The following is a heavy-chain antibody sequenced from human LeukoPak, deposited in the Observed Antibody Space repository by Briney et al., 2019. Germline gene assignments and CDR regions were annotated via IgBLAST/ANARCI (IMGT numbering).Heavy chain of an antibody. V-gene: IGHV4-39*01. CDR3: ASTYDFWSGYSPYYFDY. CDR1: GGSISSSSYY. CDR2: IYYSGST. J-gene: IGHJ4*02. D-gene: IGHD3-3*01. Sequence: SETLSLTCTVSGGSISSSSYYWGWIRQPPGKGLEWIGSIYYSGSTYYNPSLKSRVTISVDTSKNQFSLKLSSVTAADTAVYYCASTYDFWSGYSPYYFDYWGQGTLVTVSS.